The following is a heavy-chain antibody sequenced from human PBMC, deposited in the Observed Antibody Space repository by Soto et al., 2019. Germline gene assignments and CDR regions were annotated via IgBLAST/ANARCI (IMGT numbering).Heavy chain of an antibody. J-gene: IGHJ3*02. Sequence: QVQLVESGGGVVQPGRSLRLSCAASGFTFSSYAMHWVRQAPGKGLEWVAVISYDGSNKYYADYVKGRFTISRDNSKNTLYLQMNRLRAEDMAVYYCARATSGWYKDAFDIWGQETMVTVSS. CDR1: GFTFSSYA. V-gene: IGHV3-30-3*01. CDR2: ISYDGSNK. D-gene: IGHD6-19*01. CDR3: ARATSGWYKDAFDI.